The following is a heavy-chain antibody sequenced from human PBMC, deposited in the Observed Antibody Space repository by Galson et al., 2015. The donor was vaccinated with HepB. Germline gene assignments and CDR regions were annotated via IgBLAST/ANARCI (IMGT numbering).Heavy chain of an antibody. V-gene: IGHV1-18*01. CDR3: ARDSGPYYYGSGSKHFDY. CDR1: GYTFRNYG. D-gene: IGHD3-10*01. CDR2: ISVYNGNT. J-gene: IGHJ4*02. Sequence: SVKVSCKASGYTFRNYGISWVRQAPGQGLGWMGWISVYNGNTNYVEKFQGRVTMTTDTSTTTAHMELRSLRYDDTAVYYCARDSGPYYYGSGSKHFDYWGQGTLVTVSS.